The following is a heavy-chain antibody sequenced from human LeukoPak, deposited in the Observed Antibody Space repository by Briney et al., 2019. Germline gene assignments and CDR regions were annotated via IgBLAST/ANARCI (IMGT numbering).Heavy chain of an antibody. V-gene: IGHV4-59*01. CDR1: GGSISSFY. CDR2: IYYRGST. D-gene: IGHD6-19*01. J-gene: IGHJ4*02. CDR3: ARMSVVAGSSTFDY. Sequence: SETLSLTCTVSGGSISSFYWSWIRRPPGKGLEWIGYIYYRGSTNYNPSLNSRVTISVDTSKNQFSPKLPSVTAADTAVYYCARMSVVAGSSTFDYWGQGTLVTVSS.